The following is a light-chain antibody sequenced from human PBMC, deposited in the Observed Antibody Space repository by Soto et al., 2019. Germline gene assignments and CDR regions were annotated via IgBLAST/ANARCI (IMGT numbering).Light chain of an antibody. V-gene: IGKV1-39*01. Sequence: DIQMTQSPSSLSASVGDRVTITCRASQTISTYLNWNQQKPGKAPKLLLYAESSLQSGVPSRFSGSGSGTDFTLTISSLQPEDFATYYCQQSYTTPPTFGQGTKVEIK. CDR3: QQSYTTPPT. CDR2: AES. CDR1: QTISTY. J-gene: IGKJ1*01.